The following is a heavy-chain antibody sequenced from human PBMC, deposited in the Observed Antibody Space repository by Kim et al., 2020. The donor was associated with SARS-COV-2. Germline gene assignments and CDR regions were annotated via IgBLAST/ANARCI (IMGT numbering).Heavy chain of an antibody. V-gene: IGHV3-23*01. Sequence: GGSLRLSCAASGFTFSSYAMGWVRQAPGKGLEWVSGISGSGSSTYYADSVKGRFTISRDKSKNTLYLQMKSLRVEDTALYYCAKDGYQSEHSSGWYFDY. J-gene: IGHJ4*01. CDR2: ISGSGSST. CDR1: GFTFSSYA. D-gene: IGHD6-19*01. CDR3: AKDGYQSEHSSGWYFDY.